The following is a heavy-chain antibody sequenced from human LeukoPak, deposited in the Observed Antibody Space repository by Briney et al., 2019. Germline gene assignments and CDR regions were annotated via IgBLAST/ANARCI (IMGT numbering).Heavy chain of an antibody. CDR2: ITGSSNFI. Sequence: GGSLRLSCATSGFIFSTYSLNWVRQAPGKGLEWVSSITGSSNFIYYADSVKGRFTISGDNAKNSLFLQMNSLRAEDTAMYYCARSEDYCSGGSCYAHWGQGILVTVSS. CDR1: GFIFSTYS. J-gene: IGHJ4*02. CDR3: ARSEDYCSGGSCYAH. D-gene: IGHD2-15*01. V-gene: IGHV3-21*06.